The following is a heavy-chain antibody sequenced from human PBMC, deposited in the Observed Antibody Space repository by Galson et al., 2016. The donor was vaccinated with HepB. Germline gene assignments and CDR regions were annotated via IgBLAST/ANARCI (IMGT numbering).Heavy chain of an antibody. CDR1: GGSLNSRHYY. V-gene: IGHV4-39*01. CDR3: ARHSPPSSFYGTGLYYNYFDN. D-gene: IGHD3-10*01. J-gene: IGHJ4*02. CDR2: VYYSGSS. Sequence: SETLSLTCSVSGGSLNSRHYYWGWIRQSPGTGLQWIASVYYSGSSQYNPSLRSRLSIFVDTSNNRFSLKLNSVTPADTAVYYCARHSPPSSFYGTGLYYNYFDNWSQGTLVTVSS.